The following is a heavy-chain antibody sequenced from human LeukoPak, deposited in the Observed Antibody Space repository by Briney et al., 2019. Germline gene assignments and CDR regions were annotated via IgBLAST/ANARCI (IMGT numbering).Heavy chain of an antibody. D-gene: IGHD6-6*01. CDR3: ARGLSGYASSLGY. CDR1: GFTFSNYW. J-gene: IGHJ4*02. V-gene: IGHV3-74*01. Sequence: GGSLRLSCAASGFTFSNYWMHWVRQAPGKGLVWVSRIYNDGSSTSYADSVKGRFTISRDNAKSTLYLQMNSLRAEDTAVYYCARGLSGYASSLGYWGQGTLVTVSA. CDR2: IYNDGSST.